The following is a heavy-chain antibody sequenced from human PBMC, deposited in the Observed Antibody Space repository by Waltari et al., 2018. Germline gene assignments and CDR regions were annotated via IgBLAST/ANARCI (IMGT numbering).Heavy chain of an antibody. CDR1: GFTSTDYW. V-gene: IGHV3-74*01. Sequence: EVQLVESGGDLVQPGGSLRLSCAASGFTSTDYWIHWVRQLAGKGFVGVSEINTAGKNTIYAESVKGLFTISRDNAKNTVFLQMDSLRSEDTAVYYCVRGNDFGFDVWGHGTTVTVSS. J-gene: IGHJ6*02. CDR3: VRGNDFGFDV. CDR2: INTAGKNT.